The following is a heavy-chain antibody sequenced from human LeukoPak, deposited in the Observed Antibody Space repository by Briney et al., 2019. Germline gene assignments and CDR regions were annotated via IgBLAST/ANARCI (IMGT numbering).Heavy chain of an antibody. CDR3: ARDKTAVGPFDY. CDR1: GFTFSNYA. V-gene: IGHV3-66*01. CDR2: IYSGGST. Sequence: PGGSLRLSCTASGFTFSNYAMNWVRQAPGKGLEWVSVIYSGGSTYYADSVKGRFTISRDTSKNTLYLQMNSLRAEDTAVYYCARDKTAVGPFDYWGQGTLVTVSS. J-gene: IGHJ4*02. D-gene: IGHD5-18*01.